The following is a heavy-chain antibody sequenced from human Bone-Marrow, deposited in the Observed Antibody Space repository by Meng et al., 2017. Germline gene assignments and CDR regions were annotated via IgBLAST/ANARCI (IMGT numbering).Heavy chain of an antibody. CDR1: GGTFSSYA. Sequence: QVRRVQSGAEVKKPGSSVKVACKASGGTFSSYAISWVRQAPGQGLEWMGGIIPIFGTANYAQKFQGRVTITADESTSTAYMELSSLRSEDTAVYYCARVYCSSTSCQYYFDYWGQGTLVTVSS. D-gene: IGHD2-2*01. J-gene: IGHJ4*02. CDR3: ARVYCSSTSCQYYFDY. CDR2: IIPIFGTA. V-gene: IGHV1-69*01.